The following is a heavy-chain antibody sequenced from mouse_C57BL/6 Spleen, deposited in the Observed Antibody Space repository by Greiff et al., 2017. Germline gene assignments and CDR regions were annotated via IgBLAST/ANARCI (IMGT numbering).Heavy chain of an antibody. D-gene: IGHD1-1*01. Sequence: DVKLQESGGGLVQPGGSLSLSCAASGFTFTDYYMSWVRQPPGKALEWLGFIRNKANGYTTEYSASVKGRFTISRDNSQSILYLQMNALRAEDSATYYCARYDYYGSSWYFDVWGTGTTVTVSS. V-gene: IGHV7-3*01. CDR2: IRNKANGYTT. J-gene: IGHJ1*03. CDR3: ARYDYYGSSWYFDV. CDR1: GFTFTDYY.